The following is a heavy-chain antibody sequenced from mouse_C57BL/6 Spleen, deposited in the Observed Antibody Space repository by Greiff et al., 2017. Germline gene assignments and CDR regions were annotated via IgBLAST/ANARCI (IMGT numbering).Heavy chain of an antibody. V-gene: IGHV1-69*01. Sequence: VQLQQPGAELVMPGASVKLSCKASGYTFTSYWMHWVKQRPGQGLEWIGEIDPSGSYTNYNQKFKGKSTLTVDKSSSTAYMQLSSLTSEDSAVYYCARGLSSYFDYWGQGTTLTVSS. D-gene: IGHD1-1*01. CDR1: GYTFTSYW. CDR2: IDPSGSYT. CDR3: ARGLSSYFDY. J-gene: IGHJ2*01.